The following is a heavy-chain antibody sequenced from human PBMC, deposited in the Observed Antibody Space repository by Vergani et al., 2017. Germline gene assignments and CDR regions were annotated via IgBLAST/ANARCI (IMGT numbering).Heavy chain of an antibody. D-gene: IGHD6-6*01. CDR2: IDWDDDK. V-gene: IGHV2-70*15. CDR1: GFSLSTSGMC. Sequence: QVTLRESGPALVKPTQTLTLTCTFSGFSLSTSGMCVSWIRQPPGKALEWLARIDWDDDKYYSTSLKTRLTISKDTSKNQVVLTMTNMDPVDTATYYCARMGQLDARNPYLDYWGQGTLVTVSS. CDR3: ARMGQLDARNPYLDY. J-gene: IGHJ4*02.